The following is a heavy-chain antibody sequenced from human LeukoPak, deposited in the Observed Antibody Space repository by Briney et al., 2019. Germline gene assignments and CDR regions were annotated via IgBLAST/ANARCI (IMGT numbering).Heavy chain of an antibody. J-gene: IGHJ4*02. Sequence: SETLSLTCTVSGGSISSYYWSWIRQPPGKGLEWIGYIYYSGSTNYNPSLKSRVTISVDTSKNQFSLKLSSVTAADTAVYYCALGGYSGSPSGWGQGTLVTVSS. CDR2: IYYSGST. D-gene: IGHD1-26*01. V-gene: IGHV4-59*01. CDR3: ALGGYSGSPSG. CDR1: GGSISSYY.